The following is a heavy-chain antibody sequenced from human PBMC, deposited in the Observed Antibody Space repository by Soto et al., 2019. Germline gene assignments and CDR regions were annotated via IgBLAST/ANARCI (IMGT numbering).Heavy chain of an antibody. CDR2: MNSDGSII. V-gene: IGHV3-74*02. CDR3: ATAEVDY. Sequence: EVQLLESGGGLVQPGGSLRVSCAVAGYTFGNHWMHWVRQAPGKGLEWVSRMNSDGSIINYADSVKGRFTVSRDNAKNTLYLQMNSLRVEDTAVYYCATAEVDYWGPGTLVTVSS. CDR1: GYTFGNHW. J-gene: IGHJ4*02.